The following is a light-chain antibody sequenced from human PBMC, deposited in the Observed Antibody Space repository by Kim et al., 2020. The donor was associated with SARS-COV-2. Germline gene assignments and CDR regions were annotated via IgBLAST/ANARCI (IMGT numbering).Light chain of an antibody. Sequence: PGERATPACRASQSVSSNLAWYQQKPGQAPRLLIYGASTRATGIPARFSGSGSETEFTLTISSLQSEDFAVYYCQQYNNWPPKFTFGPGTKVDIK. J-gene: IGKJ3*01. V-gene: IGKV3-15*01. CDR3: QQYNNWPPKFT. CDR2: GAS. CDR1: QSVSSN.